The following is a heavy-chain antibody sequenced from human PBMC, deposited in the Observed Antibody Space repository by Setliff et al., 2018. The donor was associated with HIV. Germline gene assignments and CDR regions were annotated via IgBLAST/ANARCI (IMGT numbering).Heavy chain of an antibody. J-gene: IGHJ5*02. CDR2: ISAYNGNT. CDR1: GYTFTSYG. CDR3: GRSRRDCGGGACKSDWFDP. V-gene: IGHV1-18*01. D-gene: IGHD2-21*01. Sequence: ASVKVSCKASGYTFTSYGISWVRQAPGQGLEWMGWISAYNGNTNYAQKLQGRVTMTTDTSTSTAYMELRSLRSGDTAVYYCGRSRRDCGGGACKSDWFDPWGQGTLVTVSS.